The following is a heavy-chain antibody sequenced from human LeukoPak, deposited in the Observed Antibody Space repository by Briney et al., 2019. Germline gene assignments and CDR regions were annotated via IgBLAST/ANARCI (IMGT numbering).Heavy chain of an antibody. CDR3: ARDFCSGGSCYPDAFDI. CDR1: GFTFSSYG. J-gene: IGHJ3*02. CDR2: IWYDGTNT. D-gene: IGHD2-15*01. Sequence: PGGSLRLSCAAAGFTFSSYGMHWVRQAPGKGLEWVAVIWYDGTNTYYADSVRGRFTISRDNSKNTLYLPMNSLRAEDTAVYYCARDFCSGGSCYPDAFDIWGQGTMVTVSS. V-gene: IGHV3-33*01.